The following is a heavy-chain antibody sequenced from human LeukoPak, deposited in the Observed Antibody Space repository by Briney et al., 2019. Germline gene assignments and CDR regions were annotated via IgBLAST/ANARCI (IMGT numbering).Heavy chain of an antibody. CDR3: TRGGENSSGYYPIDY. V-gene: IGHV1-2*02. CDR2: INPNSGGT. D-gene: IGHD3-22*01. Sequence: ASVPVSCKASGYTFTGYYMHWVRQAPGQGLEWMGWINPNSGGTNYAPKFQGRVTMTRDTSISTAYMELSRLRSADRAVYYCTRGGENSSGYYPIDYWGQGTLVTVSS. J-gene: IGHJ4*02. CDR1: GYTFTGYY.